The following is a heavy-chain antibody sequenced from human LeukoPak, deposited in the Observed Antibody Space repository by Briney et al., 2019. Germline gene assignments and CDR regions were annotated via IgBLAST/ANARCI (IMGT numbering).Heavy chain of an antibody. CDR2: LYYTGRT. CDR1: GGSISSSSYY. CDR3: ARGSDILAA. D-gene: IGHD3-9*01. V-gene: IGHV4-61*05. Sequence: PSETLSLTCTVSGGSISSSSYYWGWIRQPPGKVLEWIGYLYYTGRTNYNPSLKSRVTISLDTYDTSKHQFSLKLTSVTAADTAVYYCARGSDILAAWGQGTLVTVSS. J-gene: IGHJ4*02.